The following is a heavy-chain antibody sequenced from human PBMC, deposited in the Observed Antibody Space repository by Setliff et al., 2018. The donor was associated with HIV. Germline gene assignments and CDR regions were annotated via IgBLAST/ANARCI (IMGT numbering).Heavy chain of an antibody. J-gene: IGHJ4*02. V-gene: IGHV4-34*01. CDR2: TSHSGKT. D-gene: IGHD2-2*01. CDR3: VASSSWSSRLNF. CDR1: GGPLSGHY. Sequence: SETLSLTCAVYGGPLSGHYWSWIRQPPGQGLEWIGETSHSGKTNYNPTLKSRVTTSVDTSKNQFSLKLTSVTAADTAVYYCVASSSWSSRLNFWGPGMLVTVSS.